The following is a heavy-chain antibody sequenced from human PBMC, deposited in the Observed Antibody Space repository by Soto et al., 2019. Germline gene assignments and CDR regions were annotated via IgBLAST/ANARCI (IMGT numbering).Heavy chain of an antibody. CDR2: INPNSGGT. CDR3: ARGAYYDILTGYFAPHYYYYYGMRV. V-gene: IGHV1-2*02. J-gene: IGHJ6*02. CDR1: GYTCTGYY. Sequence: ASVEVSCKASGYTCTGYYMHWVRQAPGQGLEWMGWINPNSGGTNYAQKFQGRVTMTRDTSISTAYMELSRLRSDDTAVYYCARGAYYDILTGYFAPHYYYYYGMRVWGQGSTFTASS. D-gene: IGHD3-9*01.